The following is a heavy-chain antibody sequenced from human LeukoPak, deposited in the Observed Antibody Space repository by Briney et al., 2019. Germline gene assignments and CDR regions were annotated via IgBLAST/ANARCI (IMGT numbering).Heavy chain of an antibody. CDR3: ARGLQYQLLKALGYYYMDV. V-gene: IGHV1-69*05. D-gene: IGHD2-2*01. CDR2: IIPISGTA. CDR1: GGTFSSHA. J-gene: IGHJ6*03. Sequence: ASVKVSCKASGGTFSSHAIAWVRQAPGQGPEWMGGIIPISGTANYAQKFQGRVTITTDQSTSTAYMELSSLTSDDTAVYYCARGLQYQLLKALGYYYMDVWGEGTTVTVPS.